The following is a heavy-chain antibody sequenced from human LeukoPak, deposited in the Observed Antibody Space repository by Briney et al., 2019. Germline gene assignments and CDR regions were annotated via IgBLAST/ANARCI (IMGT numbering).Heavy chain of an antibody. D-gene: IGHD3-10*01. CDR2: ISAYNGGT. CDR3: ARDPPLWFGEPAYYYYYYMDV. J-gene: IGHJ6*03. Sequence: GASVKVSCKASGYTFTRYGISWVRQAPGQGLEWMGWISAYNGGTNYAQKLQGRVTMTTDTSTSTAYMELRSLRSDDTAVYYCARDPPLWFGEPAYYYYYYMDVWGKGTTVTISS. CDR1: GYTFTRYG. V-gene: IGHV1-18*01.